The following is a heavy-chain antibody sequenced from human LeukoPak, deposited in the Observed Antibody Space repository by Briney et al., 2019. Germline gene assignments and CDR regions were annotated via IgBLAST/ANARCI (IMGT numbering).Heavy chain of an antibody. CDR2: ITGNGRTI. Sequence: GGSLRLSCAASGFTFSTYAMNWVRQAPGKGLEWVSVITGNGRTICYADSVKGRFTISRDNAKNSLHLQMNSLRAEDTAVYYCARSGQRRCSGGTCYPYYFDYWGQGTLVTVSS. CDR3: ARSGQRRCSGGTCYPYYFDY. V-gene: IGHV3-23*01. J-gene: IGHJ4*02. D-gene: IGHD2-15*01. CDR1: GFTFSTYA.